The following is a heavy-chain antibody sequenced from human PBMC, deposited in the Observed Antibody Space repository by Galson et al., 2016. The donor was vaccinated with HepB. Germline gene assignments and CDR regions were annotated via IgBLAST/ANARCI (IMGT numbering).Heavy chain of an antibody. CDR2: IASNRGTI. CDR3: ARDGRRGYDMDV. CDR1: GFTFSDYS. J-gene: IGHJ6*02. Sequence: LRLSCAASGFTFSDYSMNWVRQAPGKGLGWVSYIASNRGTINYADSARGRFTISRDNAKNSLYLQMNSLRDEDTAVYYCARDGRRGYDMDVWGQGTTVTVSS. V-gene: IGHV3-48*02.